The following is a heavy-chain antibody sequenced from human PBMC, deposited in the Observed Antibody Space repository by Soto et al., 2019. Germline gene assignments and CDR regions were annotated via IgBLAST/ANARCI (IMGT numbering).Heavy chain of an antibody. CDR3: ARALRIGQIRN. D-gene: IGHD2-15*01. CDR2: INHSGIT. V-gene: IGHV4-34*01. J-gene: IGHJ4*01. CDR1: GGSFSGYY. Sequence: PSETLSLTCAVYGGSFSGYYWSWIRQPPGKGLEWIGEINHSGITNYNPSLKSRVTISVDTSKNQFSLKLSSVTAADTAVYYCARALRIGQIRNWGHGTMITVYS.